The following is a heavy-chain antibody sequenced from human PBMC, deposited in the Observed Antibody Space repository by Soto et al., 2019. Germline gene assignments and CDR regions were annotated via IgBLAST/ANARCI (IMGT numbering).Heavy chain of an antibody. CDR1: GFTFSSYA. D-gene: IGHD3-22*01. V-gene: IGHV3-23*01. CDR3: AKVRSYYDSSGYYPH. Sequence: EVQLLESGGGLVQPGGSLRLSCAASGFTFSSYAMSWVRQAPGKGLEWVSAVSGSGGSTYYADSVKGRFTISRDNSKNTLYLQMNSLRAEDTAVYYCAKVRSYYDSSGYYPHWGQGTLVTVSS. CDR2: VSGSGGST. J-gene: IGHJ4*02.